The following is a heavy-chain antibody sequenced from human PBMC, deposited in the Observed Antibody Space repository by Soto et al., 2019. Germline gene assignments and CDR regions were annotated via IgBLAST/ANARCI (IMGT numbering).Heavy chain of an antibody. CDR1: GYSFTSYW. V-gene: IGHV5-10-1*01. D-gene: IGHD5-12*01. J-gene: IGHJ5*02. CDR3: ARQVSVVATIDNWFDP. Sequence: LGESLKISCKGSGYSFTSYWISWVRQMPGKGLEWMGRIDPSDSYTNYSPSFQGHVTISADKSISTAYLQWGSLKASDTAMYYCARQVSVVATIDNWFDPWGQGTLVTVSS. CDR2: IDPSDSYT.